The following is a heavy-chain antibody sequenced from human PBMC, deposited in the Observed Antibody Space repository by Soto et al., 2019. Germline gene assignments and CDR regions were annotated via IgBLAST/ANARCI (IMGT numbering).Heavy chain of an antibody. J-gene: IGHJ6*02. Sequence: EALSLTSADHGGSCSIYYWSWIRQPPGKGLEWIGEINHSGSTNYNPSLKSRVTISVDTSKNQFSLKLSSVTAADTAVYYCARGSKQLSSRIGYGMDVWGQGTTVTVSS. CDR1: GGSCSIYY. CDR3: ARGSKQLSSRIGYGMDV. CDR2: INHSGST. D-gene: IGHD6-13*01. V-gene: IGHV4-34*01.